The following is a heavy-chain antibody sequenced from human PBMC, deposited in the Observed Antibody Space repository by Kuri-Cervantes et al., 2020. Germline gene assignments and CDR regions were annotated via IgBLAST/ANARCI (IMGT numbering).Heavy chain of an antibody. V-gene: IGHV5-51*03. CDR1: GSSFTSYW. J-gene: IGHJ3*02. CDR3: ARPRSSGYYYVFIGAFDI. CDR2: IYPGDSDT. Sequence: GGSRRPPCKFSGSSFTSYWIGWVRQMPGKGLEWMGIIYPGDSDTRYSPSFQGQFTISADKSISTAYLQWSSLKASDTAMYYCARPRSSGYYYVFIGAFDIWGQGTMVTVSS. D-gene: IGHD3-22*01.